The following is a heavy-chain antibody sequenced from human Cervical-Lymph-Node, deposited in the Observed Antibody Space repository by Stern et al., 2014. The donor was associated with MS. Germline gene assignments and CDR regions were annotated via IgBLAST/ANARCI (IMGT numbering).Heavy chain of an antibody. V-gene: IGHV3-53*01. CDR2: IYSGGST. D-gene: IGHD1-26*01. CDR1: GFTVSSNY. CDR3: ARVRPAQWELPYYFDY. J-gene: IGHJ4*02. Sequence: EVQLEESGGGLIQPGGSLRLSCAASGFTVSSNYMSWVRQAPGKGLEWVSVIYSGGSTYYADPVKGRFNISNRNSKKKRLFQQISLRAEDAAVYYCARVRPAQWELPYYFDYWGQGTLVTVSS.